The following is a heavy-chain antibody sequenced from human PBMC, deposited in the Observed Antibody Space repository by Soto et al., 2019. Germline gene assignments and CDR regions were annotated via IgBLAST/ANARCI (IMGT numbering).Heavy chain of an antibody. J-gene: IGHJ2*01. CDR2: ISYDGSNK. V-gene: IGHV3-30*18. D-gene: IGHD3-10*01. CDR1: GFTFSSYG. CDR3: AKDPISITMVRGQQDWYFDL. Sequence: QVQLVESGGGVVQPGRSLRLSCAASGFTFSSYGMHWVRQAPGKGLEWVAVISYDGSNKYYADSVKGRFTISRDNSKNTLYLQMNSLRAEDTAVYYCAKDPISITMVRGQQDWYFDLWGRGTLVTVSS.